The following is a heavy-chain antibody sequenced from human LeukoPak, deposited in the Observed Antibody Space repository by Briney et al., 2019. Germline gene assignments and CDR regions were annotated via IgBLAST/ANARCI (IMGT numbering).Heavy chain of an antibody. CDR3: AKYRGAVISNWYLDS. J-gene: IGHJ4*02. Sequence: GGSLRLSCAASGFIFSNYAMTWVRQAPGKGLEWVSTMSRSGGNTYYADSVKGRFTISRDNSKNTLYLQMNSLRAADTAIYYCAKYRGAVISNWYLDSWGQGTLVTVSS. CDR1: GFIFSNYA. CDR2: MSRSGGNT. D-gene: IGHD6-13*01. V-gene: IGHV3-23*01.